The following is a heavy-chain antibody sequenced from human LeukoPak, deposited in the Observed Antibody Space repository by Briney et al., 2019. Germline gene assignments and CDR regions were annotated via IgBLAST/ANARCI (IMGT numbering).Heavy chain of an antibody. CDR2: IYYSGST. J-gene: IGHJ4*02. CDR1: GGSISSYY. CDR3: ARTNAYYYGSSGYPLFDY. Sequence: SETLSLTCTVSGGSISSYYWSWIRQPPGKGLEWIGYIYYSGSTNYNPYLKSRVTISVDTSKNQFSLKLSSVTAADTAVYYCARTNAYYYGSSGYPLFDYWGQGTLVTVSS. D-gene: IGHD3-22*01. V-gene: IGHV4-59*01.